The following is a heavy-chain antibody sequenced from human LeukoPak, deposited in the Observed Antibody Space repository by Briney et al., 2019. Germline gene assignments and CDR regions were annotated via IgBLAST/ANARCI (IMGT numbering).Heavy chain of an antibody. CDR3: AADMGYYYGMDV. CDR2: IVVGSGNT. D-gene: IGHD1-26*01. CDR1: GFTFTSSA. J-gene: IGHJ6*02. V-gene: IGHV1-58*01. Sequence: GASVKVSCKASGFTFTSSAVQWVRQARGQRLEWIGWIVVGSGNTNYAQKFQERVTITRDMSTSTAYMGLSSLRSEDTAVYYCAADMGYYYGMDVWGQGTTVTVSS.